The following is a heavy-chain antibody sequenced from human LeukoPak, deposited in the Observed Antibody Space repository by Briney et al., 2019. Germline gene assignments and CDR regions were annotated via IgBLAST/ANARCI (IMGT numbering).Heavy chain of an antibody. V-gene: IGHV4-38-2*01. CDR3: ARAFVVVPAAMYFAP. D-gene: IGHD2-2*01. Sequence: SSETLFLTCAVSGYSTSSGYYWGWIRQPPGKGLEWIGSIYHSGSTYYNPSLKSRATISVDTSKNQFSLKLSSVTAADTAVYYCARAFVVVPAAMYFAPWGQGTLVTVSS. J-gene: IGHJ5*02. CDR2: IYHSGST. CDR1: GYSTSSGYY.